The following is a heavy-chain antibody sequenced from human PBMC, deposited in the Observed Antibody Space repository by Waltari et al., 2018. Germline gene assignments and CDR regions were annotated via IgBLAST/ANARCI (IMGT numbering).Heavy chain of an antibody. J-gene: IGHJ5*02. V-gene: IGHV4-59*11. CDR1: GGSISSHY. Sequence: QVQLQESGPGLVKPSETLSLTCTVSGGSISSHYWSWIRQPPGKGLEWIGYIYYSGSTNYNPSLKSRVTISVDTSKNQFSLKLSSVTAADTAVYYCASTPREGTRWFDPWGQGTLVTVSS. CDR3: ASTPREGTRWFDP. D-gene: IGHD1-1*01. CDR2: IYYSGST.